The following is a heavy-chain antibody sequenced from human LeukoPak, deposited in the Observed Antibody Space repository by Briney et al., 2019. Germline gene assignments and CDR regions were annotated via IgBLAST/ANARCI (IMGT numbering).Heavy chain of an antibody. J-gene: IGHJ4*02. CDR2: IYYSGTT. Sequence: GSLRLSCAASGFTFSSYWMSWVRQAPGKGLEWIGYIYYSGTTNYNPSLKSRVTISVDTSKNQFSLKLSSVTAADTAVYYCARGTMVQGIIGDYWGQGTLVTVSS. V-gene: IGHV4-59*01. CDR1: GFTFSSYW. CDR3: ARGTMVQGIIGDY. D-gene: IGHD3-10*01.